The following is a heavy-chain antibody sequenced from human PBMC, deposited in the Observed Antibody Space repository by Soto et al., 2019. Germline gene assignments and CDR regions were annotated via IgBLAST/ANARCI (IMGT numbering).Heavy chain of an antibody. CDR3: ARVHVVGGVITHERGFDC. CDR1: GYTFTTFG. D-gene: IGHD3-10*01. CDR2: ISGHNGNP. J-gene: IGHJ4*02. V-gene: IGHV1-18*01. Sequence: QVQLVQSGAEVRKPGASVMVSCKASGYTFTTFGINWVRQAPGQGVEWMGWISGHNGNPKYAQKFQGRVTMTTDASTITAHMEMSILRSDDTAVYYCARVHVVGGVITHERGFDCWGQGTLVTVSS.